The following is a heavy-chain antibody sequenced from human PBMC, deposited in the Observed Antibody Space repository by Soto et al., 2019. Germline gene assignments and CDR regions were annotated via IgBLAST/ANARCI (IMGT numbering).Heavy chain of an antibody. CDR1: GFTFSRYW. CDR2: ISGDGVHT. Sequence: EVQLAESGGGLIQPGGSLRLSCATSGFTFSRYWIHWVRQAPGEGLVWVSRISGDGVHTDYAESVKGRFNVSRDISKSTGYLQMNNLRAEDTAIYYCARLGFVGEGDFWGQGILVTVSS. V-gene: IGHV3-74*01. CDR3: ARLGFVGEGDF. D-gene: IGHD3-16*01. J-gene: IGHJ4*02.